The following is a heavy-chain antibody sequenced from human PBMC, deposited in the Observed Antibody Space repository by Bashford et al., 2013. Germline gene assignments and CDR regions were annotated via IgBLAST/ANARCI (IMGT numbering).Heavy chain of an antibody. V-gene: IGHV1-69*13. CDR3: ARDKIVSDSGYYYYYGMDV. CDR1: GGTFSSYA. D-gene: IGHD5/OR15-5a*01. J-gene: IGHJ6*02. CDR2: IIPIFGTA. Sequence: SVKVSCKASGGTFSSYAISWVRQAPGQGLEWMGGIIPIFGTANYAQKFQGRVTITADESTSTAYMELSSLRSEDTAVYYCARDKIVSDSGYYYYYGMDVWGQGTTVTVSS.